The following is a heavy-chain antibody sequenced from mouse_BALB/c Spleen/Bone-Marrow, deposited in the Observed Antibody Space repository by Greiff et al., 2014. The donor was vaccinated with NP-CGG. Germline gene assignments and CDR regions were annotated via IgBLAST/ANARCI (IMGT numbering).Heavy chain of an antibody. CDR2: IDPANGNT. J-gene: IGHJ3*01. CDR1: GFNIKDTY. Sequence: VQLKESGAELVKPGASVKLSCTASGFNIKDTYMHWVKQRPEQGLEWIGRIDPANGNTKYDPKFQGKATITADTSSNTAYLQLSSLTSEDTAVYYCATGFAYWGQGTLVTVPA. V-gene: IGHV14-3*02. CDR3: ATGFAY.